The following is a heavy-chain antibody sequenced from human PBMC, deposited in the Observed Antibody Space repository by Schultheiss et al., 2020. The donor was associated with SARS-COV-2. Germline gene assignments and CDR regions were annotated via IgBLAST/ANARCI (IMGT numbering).Heavy chain of an antibody. CDR1: GFTFSNYA. J-gene: IGHJ6*02. CDR2: ISHDGGSV. D-gene: IGHD4-17*01. Sequence: GGSLRLSCAASGFTFSNYAMHWVRQAPGKGLEWVALISHDGGSVNYADSVRGRFTISRDNAKNSLYLQMNSLRAEDTAVYYCAWGGDYLDGMDVWGQVTTVTVSS. CDR3: AWGGDYLDGMDV. V-gene: IGHV3-30-3*01.